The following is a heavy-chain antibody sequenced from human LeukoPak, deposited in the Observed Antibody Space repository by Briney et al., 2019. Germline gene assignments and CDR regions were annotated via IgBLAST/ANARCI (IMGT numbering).Heavy chain of an antibody. D-gene: IGHD3-9*01. Sequence: PGGSLRLSCAASGFSFSNYAMSWVRQAPGKGLEWVGRIKSKTDGGTTDYAAPVKGRFTISRDDSKNTLYLQMNSLKTEDTAVYYCTTDPRRGVGYFDWLLQRIYHYFDYWGQGTLVTVSS. CDR3: TTDPRRGVGYFDWLLQRIYHYFDY. CDR1: GFSFSNYA. J-gene: IGHJ4*02. V-gene: IGHV3-15*01. CDR2: IKSKTDGGTT.